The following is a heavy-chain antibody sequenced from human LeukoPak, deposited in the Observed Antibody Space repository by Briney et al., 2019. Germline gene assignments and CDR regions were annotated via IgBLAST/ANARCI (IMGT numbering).Heavy chain of an antibody. CDR3: ARVSSSWARAFDI. CDR1: GFTFSSYS. Sequence: NPGGSLRLSCAASGFTFSSYSMNWVRQAPGKGLEWVSSISSSSSYIYYADSVKGRFTISRDNAKNSLYLQMNSLRAEDTAVYYCARVSSSWARAFDIWGQGTMVTVSS. J-gene: IGHJ3*02. CDR2: ISSSSSYI. D-gene: IGHD6-13*01. V-gene: IGHV3-21*01.